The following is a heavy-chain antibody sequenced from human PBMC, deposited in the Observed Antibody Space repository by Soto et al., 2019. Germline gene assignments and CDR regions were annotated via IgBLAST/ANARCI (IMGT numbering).Heavy chain of an antibody. J-gene: IGHJ5*01. CDR2: VSYSASS. CDR3: ARYGSGSSVWFDS. CDR1: GGSMNNFY. V-gene: IGHV4-59*01. Sequence: PSETLSLTCTVSGGSMNNFYWSWIRQPPGKGLEWIGYVSYSASSNYNPSLKSRVTISVDTSKNQFSLKLSSVTAADTAVYYCARYGSGSSVWFDSWGQGTLVTVSS. D-gene: IGHD3-10*01.